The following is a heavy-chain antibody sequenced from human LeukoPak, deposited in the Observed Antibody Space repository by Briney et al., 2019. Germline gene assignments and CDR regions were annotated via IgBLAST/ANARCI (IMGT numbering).Heavy chain of an antibody. Sequence: PSETLSLTCAVYGGSFSGYYWSWIRQPPGKGLEWIGEINHSGSTNYNPSLKSRVTISVDTTKNQFSLKLSSVTAADTAVYYCARRFYGSGSIDPWGQGTLVIVSS. V-gene: IGHV4-34*01. CDR3: ARRFYGSGSIDP. J-gene: IGHJ5*02. CDR2: INHSGST. D-gene: IGHD3-10*01. CDR1: GGSFSGYY.